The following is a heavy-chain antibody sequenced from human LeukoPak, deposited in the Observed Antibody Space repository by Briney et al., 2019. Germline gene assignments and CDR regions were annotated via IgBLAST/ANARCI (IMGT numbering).Heavy chain of an antibody. D-gene: IGHD2-15*01. CDR1: GYTFTGYY. J-gene: IGHJ5*02. CDR3: AREKRIPNWFDP. V-gene: IGHV1-2*02. Sequence: ASVKVSCKASGYTFTGYYMHWVRQAPGQGLEWMGWINPNSGGTNYAQKFQGRVTMTRDMSISTAYMEPSRLRSDDTAVYYCAREKRIPNWFDPWGQGTLVTVYS. CDR2: INPNSGGT.